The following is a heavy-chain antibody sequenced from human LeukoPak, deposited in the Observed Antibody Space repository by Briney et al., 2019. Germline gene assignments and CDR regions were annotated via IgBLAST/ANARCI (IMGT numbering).Heavy chain of an antibody. CDR2: IYHSGTT. CDR3: ARGLGVTAIVY. V-gene: IGHV4-4*02. Sequence: SGTLSLTCAVSGGSISSGNWWSWVRQPPGKGLEWLGEIYHSGTTHYHPSLKSRVTISVDTSKNQFSLKLSSVTAADTAVYYCARGLGVTAIVYWGQGTLVTVSS. J-gene: IGHJ4*02. CDR1: GGSISSGNW. D-gene: IGHD2-21*02.